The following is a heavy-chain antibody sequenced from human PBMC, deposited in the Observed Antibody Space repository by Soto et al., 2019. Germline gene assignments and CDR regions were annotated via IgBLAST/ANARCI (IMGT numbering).Heavy chain of an antibody. J-gene: IGHJ1*01. CDR2: ISSSSSYI. Sequence: SGGSLRLSCAASGFTFSSYSMNWVRQAPGKGLEWVSSISSSSSYIYYADSVKGRFTISRDNAKNSLYLQMNSLRAEDTAVYYCARGFKYSSGLGDFQHWGQGTLVTVSS. D-gene: IGHD6-19*01. CDR1: GFTFSSYS. CDR3: ARGFKYSSGLGDFQH. V-gene: IGHV3-21*01.